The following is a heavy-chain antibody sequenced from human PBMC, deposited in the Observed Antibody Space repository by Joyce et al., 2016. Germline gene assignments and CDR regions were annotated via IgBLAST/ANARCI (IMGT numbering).Heavy chain of an antibody. V-gene: IGHV1-69*01. J-gene: IGHJ6*02. D-gene: IGHD6-13*01. CDR3: ARVKGRRSSWYLGDGMDV. CDR1: GGTFNRDA. CDR2: IIPIYGTF. Sequence: QVQLVQSGAEVKRPGSSVKVSCKASGGTFNRDAINWIRQAPGQGPEWLGGIIPIYGTFNYAKKCQDRVTMTADASTNTAFMDFINLKSDDTAVYYCARVKGRRSSWYLGDGMDVWGQGTTIIVSS.